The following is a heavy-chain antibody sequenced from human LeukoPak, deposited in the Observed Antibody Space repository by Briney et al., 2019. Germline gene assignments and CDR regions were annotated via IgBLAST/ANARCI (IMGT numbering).Heavy chain of an antibody. CDR2: INPSGGST. D-gene: IGHD6-6*01. CDR3: ARAYSSSSPFDY. Sequence: GASVKVSCKASGYIFTSHYMHWVRQAPGQGLEWMGMINPSGGSTSYAQKFQGRVTMTRDTSKSTVYLELSSLRSEDTAVYYCARAYSSSSPFDYWGQGTLVTVSS. V-gene: IGHV1-46*01. CDR1: GYIFTSHY. J-gene: IGHJ4*02.